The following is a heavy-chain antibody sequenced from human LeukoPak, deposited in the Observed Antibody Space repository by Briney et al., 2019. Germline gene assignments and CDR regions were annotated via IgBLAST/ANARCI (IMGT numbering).Heavy chain of an antibody. Sequence: SQTLSLTCTVSGGSISSGGYYWSWIRQHAGKGLEWIGYIYYSGSTYYNPSLKSRVTISVDTSKNQFSLKLSSVTAADTAVYYCARVTRGDYCFDYWGQGTLVTVSS. V-gene: IGHV4-31*03. J-gene: IGHJ4*02. CDR1: GGSISSGGYY. CDR3: ARVTRGDYCFDY. D-gene: IGHD7-27*01. CDR2: IYYSGST.